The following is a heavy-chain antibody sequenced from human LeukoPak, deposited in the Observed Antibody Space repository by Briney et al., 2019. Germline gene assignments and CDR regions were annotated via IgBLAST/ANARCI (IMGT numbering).Heavy chain of an antibody. V-gene: IGHV4-31*03. J-gene: IGHJ5*02. CDR3: ARDMARGLTNWFDP. CDR2: IYYSGST. CDR1: GGSISSGGYY. Sequence: SETLSLTCTVSGGSISSGGYYWSWIHQHPGKGLEWIGYIYYSGSTYYNPSLKSRVTISVDTSKNQFSLKLSSVTAADTAVYYCARDMARGLTNWFDPWGQGTLVTVSS. D-gene: IGHD3-10*01.